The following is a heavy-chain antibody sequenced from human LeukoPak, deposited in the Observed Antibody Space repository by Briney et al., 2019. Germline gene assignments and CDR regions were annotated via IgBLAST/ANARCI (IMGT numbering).Heavy chain of an antibody. D-gene: IGHD7-27*01. CDR2: IIPIFGTA. J-gene: IGHJ3*02. Sequence: SVKVSCKASGGTFSSYAISWVRQAPGQGLEWMGGIIPIFGTANYAQKFQGRVTITADESTSTAYMELSSLRSEDTAVYYCARPGEVLGWDDVLDIGGKGKMVTVSS. CDR3: ARPGEVLGWDDVLDI. V-gene: IGHV1-69*13. CDR1: GGTFSSYA.